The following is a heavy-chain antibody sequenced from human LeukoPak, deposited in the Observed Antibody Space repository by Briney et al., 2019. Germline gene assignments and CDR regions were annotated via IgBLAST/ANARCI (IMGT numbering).Heavy chain of an antibody. Sequence: TPSETLSLTCTVSGGSISSSSYYWGWIRQPPGKGLEWIGSIYYSGSTYYNPSLKSRVTISVDTSKNQFSLKLSSVTAADTAVYYCARGPIVGATRGFFDYWGQGTLVTVSS. D-gene: IGHD1-26*01. CDR1: GGSISSSSYY. V-gene: IGHV4-39*07. CDR3: ARGPIVGATRGFFDY. J-gene: IGHJ4*02. CDR2: IYYSGST.